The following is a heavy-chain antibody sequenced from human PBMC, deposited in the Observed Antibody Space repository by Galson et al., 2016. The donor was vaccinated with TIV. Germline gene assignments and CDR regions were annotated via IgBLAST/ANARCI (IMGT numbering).Heavy chain of an antibody. CDR3: ARTGANTLYSGGYGDDDGFDF. J-gene: IGHJ3*01. D-gene: IGHD1-26*01. Sequence: SLRLSCATSGFTLLNYGMSLVRQASGKVLECVGAGGDDGIIAHDTDCSVCRFTISKDNSENTLNLQMNTLRAEDTAVYYCARTGANTLYSGGYGDDDGFDFWGQGTMVTVSS. CDR2: GGDDGIIA. CDR1: GFTLLNYG. V-gene: IGHV3-33*01.